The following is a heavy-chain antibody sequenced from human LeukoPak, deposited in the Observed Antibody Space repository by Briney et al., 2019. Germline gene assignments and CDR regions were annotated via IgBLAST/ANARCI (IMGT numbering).Heavy chain of an antibody. V-gene: IGHV3-7*05. J-gene: IGHJ6*02. Sequence: PGGSLRLSCVASGFTFSAYWMSWVRQAPGKGLEWVANIKQDGSEKYYLDSAKGRFTISRDNSKNSLYLQMNSLRAEDTAVYYCARDYYYGMDVWGQGTTVTASS. CDR1: GFTFSAYW. CDR3: ARDYYYGMDV. CDR2: IKQDGSEK.